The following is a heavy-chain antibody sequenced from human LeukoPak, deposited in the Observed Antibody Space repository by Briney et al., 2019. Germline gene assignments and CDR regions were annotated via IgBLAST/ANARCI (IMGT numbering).Heavy chain of an antibody. Sequence: SETLSLTCTVSGGSISNGDHYWNWIRQHPGKGLEWIGYIYYTGNTHYNFSLKSRVTISVATSKNQFSLKLSSVTAADTAVYYCARVDLSSTSNILRFDPWGQGTLVTVSS. CDR3: ARVDLSSTSNILRFDP. D-gene: IGHD3-9*01. V-gene: IGHV4-61*08. CDR1: GGSISNGDHY. J-gene: IGHJ5*02. CDR2: IYYTGNT.